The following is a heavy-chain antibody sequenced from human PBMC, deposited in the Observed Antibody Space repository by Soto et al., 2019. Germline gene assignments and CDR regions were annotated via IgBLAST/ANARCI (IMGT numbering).Heavy chain of an antibody. Sequence: QVQLQESGPRLVKPSETLTLKCTVSGGSVSSDKYLWGWIRQPPGKGLEWVASIRYGGATSGTTFYPRSLGGPLTRSLDTSADQVSLRLTSVTATDTAVYYCARHDDHRSPPLGFHIWGQGTLVTVSS. D-gene: IGHD3-10*01. CDR2: IRYGGATSGTT. V-gene: IGHV4-39*01. J-gene: IGHJ3*02. CDR1: GGSVSSDKYL. CDR3: ARHDDHRSPPLGFHI.